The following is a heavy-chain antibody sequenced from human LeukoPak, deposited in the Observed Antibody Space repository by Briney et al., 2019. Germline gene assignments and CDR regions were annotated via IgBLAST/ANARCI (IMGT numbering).Heavy chain of an antibody. V-gene: IGHV3-23*01. D-gene: IGHD3-3*01. CDR1: GFTFSSYA. J-gene: IGHJ4*02. Sequence: PGGSLRLSCAASGFTFSSYAMSWVRQAPGKGLEWVSAISGSGGSTYYADSVKGRFTISRDNSKNTLYLQVNSLRAEDTAVYYCASPFNFWSGSLKDYWGQGTLVTVSS. CDR2: ISGSGGST. CDR3: ASPFNFWSGSLKDY.